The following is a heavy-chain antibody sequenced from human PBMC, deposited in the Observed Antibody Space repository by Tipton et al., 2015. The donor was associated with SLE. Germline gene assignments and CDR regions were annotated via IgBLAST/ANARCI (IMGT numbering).Heavy chain of an antibody. CDR1: GFTLGNYA. Sequence: SLRLSCVASGFTLGNYAMSWVRQTPGKGLEWVSDISAFRRDPYYVGSVKGRFTISRDDSKNTLYLQMSRLRADDTAVYYCAKGFGPVTTAFDYWGQGTQVTVSS. V-gene: IGHV3-23*01. CDR2: ISAFRRDP. CDR3: AKGFGPVTTAFDY. J-gene: IGHJ4*02. D-gene: IGHD4-17*01.